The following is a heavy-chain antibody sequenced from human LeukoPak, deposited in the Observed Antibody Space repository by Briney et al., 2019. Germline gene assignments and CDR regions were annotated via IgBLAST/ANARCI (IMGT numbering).Heavy chain of an antibody. V-gene: IGHV4-30-4*01. CDR2: IYYSGIT. J-gene: IGHJ4*02. Sequence: PSETLSLTCTVSGGSISSGDYYWSWIRQPPGKGQEWIGYIYYSGITYYNPSLKSRVTISVDTSKNQFSLKLSSVTAADTAVYYCARTLRTYHYDSSGYHYYFDYWGQGTLVTVSS. D-gene: IGHD3-22*01. CDR3: ARTLRTYHYDSSGYHYYFDY. CDR1: GGSISSGDYY.